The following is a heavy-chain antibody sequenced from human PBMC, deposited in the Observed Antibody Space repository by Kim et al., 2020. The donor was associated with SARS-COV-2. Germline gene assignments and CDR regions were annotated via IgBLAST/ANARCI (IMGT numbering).Heavy chain of an antibody. CDR3: AITAAGNF. J-gene: IGHJ4*02. D-gene: IGHD6-13*01. CDR2: SNTI. Sequence: SNTIDYAESVKDRFTISRDNAKSSLYRQMNSLRDEDTAVYYWAITAAGNFWGQGTLVTVSS. V-gene: IGHV3-48*02.